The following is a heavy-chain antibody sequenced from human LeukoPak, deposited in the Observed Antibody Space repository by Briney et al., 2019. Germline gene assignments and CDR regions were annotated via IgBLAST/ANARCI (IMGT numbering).Heavy chain of an antibody. CDR3: ARDPSSSWVYWYFDL. D-gene: IGHD6-13*01. Sequence: SETLSLTCTVSGGSISSYYWSWIRQPPGKGLEWIGYIYYSGSTNYNPSLKSRVTISVDTSKNQFSLKLSSVTAADTAVYYCARDPSSSWVYWYFDLWGRGTLVTVSS. J-gene: IGHJ2*01. CDR2: IYYSGST. V-gene: IGHV4-59*01. CDR1: GGSISSYY.